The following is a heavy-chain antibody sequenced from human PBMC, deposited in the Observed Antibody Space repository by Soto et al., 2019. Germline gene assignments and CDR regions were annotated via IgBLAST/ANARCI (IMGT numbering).Heavy chain of an antibody. D-gene: IGHD1-26*01. CDR2: FDPEDGET. J-gene: IGHJ3*02. CDR3: TTSSSGSYHVSFTDAFDI. V-gene: IGHV1-24*01. CDR1: GYTLTELS. Sequence: ASVKVSCKVSGYTLTELSMHWVRQAPGKGLEWMGGFDPEDGETIYAQKFQGRVTMTEDTSTDTAYMELSSLRSEDTAVYYCTTSSSGSYHVSFTDAFDIWGQGTMVTVSS.